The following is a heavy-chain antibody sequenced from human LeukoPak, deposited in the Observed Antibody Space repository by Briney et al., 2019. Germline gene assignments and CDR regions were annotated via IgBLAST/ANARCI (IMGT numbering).Heavy chain of an antibody. J-gene: IGHJ4*02. D-gene: IGHD4-23*01. CDR3: ARVSESGNSDY. V-gene: IGHV3-33*01. CDR1: GFSFTSYG. Sequence: GGSLRLSCAASGFSFTSYGMHWVRQAPGKGLEWVAVIWYDGTNKYYADSVRGRFTISGDTSNNMLYLQMNSLRAEDTAVYYCARVSESGNSDYWGQGTLVTVSS. CDR2: IWYDGTNK.